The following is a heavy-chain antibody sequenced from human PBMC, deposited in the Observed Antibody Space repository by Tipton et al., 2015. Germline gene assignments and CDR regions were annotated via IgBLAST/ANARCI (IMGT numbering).Heavy chain of an antibody. V-gene: IGHV4-61*01. J-gene: IGHJ4*02. CDR2: IYYTGDT. D-gene: IGHD2-2*01. Sequence: TLSLTCTVSGDSVSSESYYWSWIRQPPGKGLELIGYIYYTGDTKYNPSLKSRVTISVDTSKNQFSLKLSSVTAADTAVYYCARLVGYYFDYWGQGTLVTVSS. CDR1: GDSVSSESYY. CDR3: ARLVGYYFDY.